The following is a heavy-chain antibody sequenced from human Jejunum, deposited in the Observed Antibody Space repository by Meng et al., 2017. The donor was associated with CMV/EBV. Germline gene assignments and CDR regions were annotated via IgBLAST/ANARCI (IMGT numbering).Heavy chain of an antibody. CDR2: ISGSSSSI. CDR1: GFPFSTYG. CDR3: ARVDYSGMDV. Sequence: CVASGFPFSTYGMNWVRQAPGRGLEWVSYISGSSSSIYYADSVEGRTTISRDNARNSLVLQMNSLRDDDTAVYYCARVDYSGMDVWGQGTTVTVSS. V-gene: IGHV3-48*02. J-gene: IGHJ6*02.